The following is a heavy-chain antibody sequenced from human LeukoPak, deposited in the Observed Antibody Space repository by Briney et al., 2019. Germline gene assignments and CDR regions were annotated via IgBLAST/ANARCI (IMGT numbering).Heavy chain of an antibody. Sequence: GGSLRLSCAASGFTFSSYGMHWVRQAPGKGLEWVAVISYDGSNKYYADSVKGRFTISRDNSKNTLYLQMNSLRAEDTAVYFCVREAGIAVYYFDNWGQGTLVTVSS. D-gene: IGHD6-19*01. CDR2: ISYDGSNK. V-gene: IGHV3-30*03. CDR3: VREAGIAVYYFDN. CDR1: GFTFSSYG. J-gene: IGHJ4*02.